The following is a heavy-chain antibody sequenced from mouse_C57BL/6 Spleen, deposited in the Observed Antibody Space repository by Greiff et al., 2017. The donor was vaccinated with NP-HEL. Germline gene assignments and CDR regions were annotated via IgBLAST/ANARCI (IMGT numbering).Heavy chain of an antibody. V-gene: IGHV1-80*01. J-gene: IGHJ4*01. D-gene: IGHD2-4*01. Sequence: VQLQQSGAELVKPGASVKISCKASGYAFSSYWMNWVKQRPGKGLEWIGQIYPGDGDTNYNGKFKGKATLTADKSSSTAYMQLSSLTSEDSAVYFCARGYDYDPYYAMDYWGQGTSVTVSS. CDR3: ARGYDYDPYYAMDY. CDR2: IYPGDGDT. CDR1: GYAFSSYW.